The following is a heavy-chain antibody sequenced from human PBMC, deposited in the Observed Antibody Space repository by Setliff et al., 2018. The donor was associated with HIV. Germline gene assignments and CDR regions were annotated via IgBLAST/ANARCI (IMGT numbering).Heavy chain of an antibody. V-gene: IGHV4-61*02. CDR1: GGSISSGIYY. CDR3: ARVGYYDSSFDY. J-gene: IGHJ4*02. D-gene: IGHD3-22*01. CDR2: IYTSGST. Sequence: SETLSLTCTVSGGSISSGIYYWSWIRQPAGKGLEWIGRIYTSGSTNYNPSLKSRVTISVDTSRNQFSLKLNSVTAADTAVYYCARVGYYDSSFDYWGQGTLVTVSS.